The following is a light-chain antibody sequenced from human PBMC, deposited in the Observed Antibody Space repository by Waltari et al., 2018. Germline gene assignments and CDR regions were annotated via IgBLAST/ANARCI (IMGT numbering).Light chain of an antibody. CDR1: QTVLYSSKNY. V-gene: IGKV4-1*01. Sequence: DIVMTQSPESLTVSLGERATVNCKSSQTVLYSSKNYLAWYQPKPGQPPKLLIYWASTRKSGVPDRFSGSGSGTDFTLTISSLQAEDVAVYYCQQYYSPPQTFGQGTKVQIK. CDR2: WAS. CDR3: QQYYSPPQT. J-gene: IGKJ1*01.